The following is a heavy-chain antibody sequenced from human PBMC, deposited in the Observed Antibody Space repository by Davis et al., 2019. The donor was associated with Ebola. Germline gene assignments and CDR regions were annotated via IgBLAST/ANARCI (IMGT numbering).Heavy chain of an antibody. V-gene: IGHV6-1*01. J-gene: IGHJ4*02. CDR2: TYYQSNWYN. D-gene: IGHD5-12*01. Sequence: HSQTLSLTCVISGDSLSSAGRHCITPSSSRGLQCLGSTYYQSNWYNDYAASVKSQIIINPDTSKNQLSLQVNSVTPEDPAGYYCARGWLRSKFDDWGRGTVVTVSS. CDR3: ARGWLRSKFDD. CDR1: GDSLSSAG.